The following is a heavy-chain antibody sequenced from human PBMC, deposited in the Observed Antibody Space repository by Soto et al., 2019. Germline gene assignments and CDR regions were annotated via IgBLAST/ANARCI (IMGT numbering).Heavy chain of an antibody. CDR2: IYPGDSDT. CDR1: GYSFTTSW. J-gene: IGHJ5*02. D-gene: IGHD6-6*01. Sequence: GESLKISCKGSGYSFTTSWIGWVRQMPGKGLEWMGIIYPGDSDTRYSPSFQGQVTISADKSSSTAYLQWSSLKASDTAMYYCARRHTSSSGEWFDPWGQGTLVTVSS. V-gene: IGHV5-51*01. CDR3: ARRHTSSSGEWFDP.